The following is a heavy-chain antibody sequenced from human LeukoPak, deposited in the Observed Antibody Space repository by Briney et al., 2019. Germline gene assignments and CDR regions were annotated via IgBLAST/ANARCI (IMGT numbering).Heavy chain of an antibody. CDR1: GGSISSYY. J-gene: IGHJ4*02. CDR2: IYYSGST. CDR3: ARVVRRRTAIFLDY. V-gene: IGHV4-59*01. D-gene: IGHD5-18*01. Sequence: SETLSLTCTVSGGSISSYYWSWIRQPPGKGLEWIGYIYYSGSTNYNPSLKSRVTISVDTSKNQFSLKLSSVTAADTAVYYCARVVRRRTAIFLDYWAREPWSPSPQ.